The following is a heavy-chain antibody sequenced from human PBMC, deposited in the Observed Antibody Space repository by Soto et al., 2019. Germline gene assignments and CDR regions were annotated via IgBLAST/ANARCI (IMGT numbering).Heavy chain of an antibody. CDR3: ARRHLAVAVSPWFDP. CDR2: IDSSGEK. V-gene: IGHV2-26*01. Sequence: QVTLKESGPVLVKPTETLTLRCTVSGLSITDSEMGVSWIRQPPGQPLEWLAHIDSSGEKSYRTFLKSRLAISKDTSKSQIVLTMTNMDPADTATYYCARRHLAVAVSPWFDPCGQRIPGTVSS. CDR1: GLSITDSEMG. D-gene: IGHD6-19*01. J-gene: IGHJ5*02.